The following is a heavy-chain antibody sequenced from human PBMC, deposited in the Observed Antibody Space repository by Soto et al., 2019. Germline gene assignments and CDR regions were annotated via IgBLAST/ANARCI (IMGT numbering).Heavy chain of an antibody. CDR1: GGSVSSRSHF. CDR2: IFYSGST. V-gene: IGHV4-61*01. CDR3: ARYDAESGSQKIDP. Sequence: QVQLQESGPGLVKPSETLSVTCTVSGGSVSSRSHFWRWIRQPPGGGLQWIGYIFYSGSTNYNPSLKSRATLSVDTSRNQFSLRLTSVTAADTAFYYCARYDAESGSQKIDPWCHGTLVTVSS. D-gene: IGHD5-12*01. J-gene: IGHJ5*02.